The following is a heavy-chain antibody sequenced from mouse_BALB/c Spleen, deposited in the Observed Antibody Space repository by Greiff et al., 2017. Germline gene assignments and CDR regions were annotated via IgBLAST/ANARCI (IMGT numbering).Heavy chain of an antibody. CDR3: ASTMITTRAMDY. J-gene: IGHJ4*01. Sequence: EVQLQQSGAELVKPGASVKLSCTASGFNIKDTYMHWVKQRPEQGLEWIGRIDPANGNTKYDPKFQGKATITADTSSNTAYLQLSSLTSEDTAVYYCASTMITTRAMDYWGQGTSVTVSS. CDR2: IDPANGNT. D-gene: IGHD2-4*01. CDR1: GFNIKDTY. V-gene: IGHV14-3*02.